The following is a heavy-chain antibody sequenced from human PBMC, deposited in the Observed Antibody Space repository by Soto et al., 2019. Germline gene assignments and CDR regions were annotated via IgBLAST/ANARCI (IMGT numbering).Heavy chain of an antibody. D-gene: IGHD3-9*01. CDR3: ARRNYDILTGYHREAGFDY. CDR1: GGSISSGGYY. CDR2: IYYSGST. J-gene: IGHJ4*02. Sequence: SETLSLTCTVSGGSISSGGYYWSWIRQHPGKGLEWIGYIYYSGSTYYNPSLKSRVTISVDTSKNQFSLKLSSVTAADTAVYYCARRNYDILTGYHREAGFDYWGPGTLATVSS. V-gene: IGHV4-31*03.